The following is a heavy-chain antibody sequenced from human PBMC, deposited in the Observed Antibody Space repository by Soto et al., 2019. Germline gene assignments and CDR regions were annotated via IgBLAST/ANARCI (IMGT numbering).Heavy chain of an antibody. V-gene: IGHV6-1*01. CDR1: GDSVSRTAVG. J-gene: IGHJ4*02. CDR3: ARDSNRNTRRWYLSPYFDY. Sequence: HSQTLSLTCAISGDSVSRTAVGWNWIRQSPSRGLEWLGRTYYVSKWYFDYAASVKGRITIDPDTSKNQFSLQLNSVTPEDTDVYFCARDSNRNTRRWYLSPYFDYWGRGTLVTVSS. D-gene: IGHD6-13*01. CDR2: TYYVSKWYF.